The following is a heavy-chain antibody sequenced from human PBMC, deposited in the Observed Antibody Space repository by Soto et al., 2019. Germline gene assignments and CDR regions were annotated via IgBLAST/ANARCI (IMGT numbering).Heavy chain of an antibody. Sequence: SETLSLTCTVSGGSISSGGYYWSWIRQHPGKGLEWIGYIYYSGSTYYNPSLKSRVTISVDTSKNQFSLKLSSVTAADTAVYYCARGSAAAGIFDKNWYFDLWGRGTLVTVSS. CDR3: ARGSAAAGIFDKNWYFDL. J-gene: IGHJ2*01. D-gene: IGHD6-13*01. CDR1: GGSISSGGYY. CDR2: IYYSGST. V-gene: IGHV4-31*03.